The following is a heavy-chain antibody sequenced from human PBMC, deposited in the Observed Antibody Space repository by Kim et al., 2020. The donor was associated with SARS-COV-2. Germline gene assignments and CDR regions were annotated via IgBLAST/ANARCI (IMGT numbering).Heavy chain of an antibody. D-gene: IGHD3-10*01. Sequence: KGRFTIFRDNSKNTLYLQMNSLRAEDTAVYYCAKDRLYYYGSGRDAFDIWGQGTMVTVSS. CDR3: AKDRLYYYGSGRDAFDI. J-gene: IGHJ3*02. V-gene: IGHV3-23*01.